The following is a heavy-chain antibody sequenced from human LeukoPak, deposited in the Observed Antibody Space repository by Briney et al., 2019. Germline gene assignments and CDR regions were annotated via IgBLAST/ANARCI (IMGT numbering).Heavy chain of an antibody. J-gene: IGHJ4*02. Sequence: GSLRLSCAASGFTFSFYGMHWVRQAPGKGLEWVAVISFDGSNKYYPDSVKGRLTISRDNSKNTLYLQMNSLRTEDTAVYYCAKDRTSSGYYSYFDSWGQGTLVTVSS. D-gene: IGHD3-22*01. CDR1: GFTFSFYG. CDR3: AKDRTSSGYYSYFDS. CDR2: ISFDGSNK. V-gene: IGHV3-30*18.